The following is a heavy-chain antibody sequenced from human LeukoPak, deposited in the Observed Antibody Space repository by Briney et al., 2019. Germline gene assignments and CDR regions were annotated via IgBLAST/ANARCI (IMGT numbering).Heavy chain of an antibody. CDR3: TRGAVVSTPHVAFDI. Sequence: WETLSLTCAVSGGSISNYYRNWIRQSAGRGLELIGRVHNSGSSNYNPSLMSRVTMSLDTSKNQFSLKLTSVPAADTAVVYCTRGAVVSTPHVAFDIWGQGTMVTVSS. CDR2: VHNSGSS. D-gene: IGHD2-15*01. V-gene: IGHV4-59*10. J-gene: IGHJ3*02. CDR1: GGSISNYY.